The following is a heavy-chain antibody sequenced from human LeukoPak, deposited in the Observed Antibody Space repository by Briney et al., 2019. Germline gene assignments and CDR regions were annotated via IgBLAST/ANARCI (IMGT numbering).Heavy chain of an antibody. CDR1: GYTFTSYG. J-gene: IGHJ4*02. CDR2: SSAYNGNT. Sequence: ASVKVPCKASGYTFTSYGISWVRQAAGQGLEGMGWSSAYNGNTNYAQKLQGRITMTTDTSTSTAYMELRSLRSDDTAVYYCARHSYGDLGAFDYWGQGTLVTVSS. D-gene: IGHD5-18*01. CDR3: ARHSYGDLGAFDY. V-gene: IGHV1-18*01.